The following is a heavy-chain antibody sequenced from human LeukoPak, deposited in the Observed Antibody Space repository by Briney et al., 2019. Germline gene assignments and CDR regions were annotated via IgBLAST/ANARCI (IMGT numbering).Heavy chain of an antibody. D-gene: IGHD4-23*01. J-gene: IGHJ4*02. CDR2: ISSGSTYT. Sequence: GGSLRLSCAASGFTFSDYYMSWIRQAPGKGLEWVSYISSGSTYTNYADSVKGRFTISRDNAKNSLYLQMNSLRAEDTALYYCAKGYYGGSATHFDSWGQGTLVTVSS. CDR3: AKGYYGGSATHFDS. CDR1: GFTFSDYY. V-gene: IGHV3-11*05.